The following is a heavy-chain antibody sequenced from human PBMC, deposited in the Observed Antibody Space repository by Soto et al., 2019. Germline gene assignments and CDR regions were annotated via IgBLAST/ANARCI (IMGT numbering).Heavy chain of an antibody. CDR3: TKRPMCAGDCWYFDD. CDR1: GFNFRTYA. CDR2: IDDGNSA. Sequence: EVRLLESGGGSEQPGGSLRLSCAASGFNFRTYAMYWVRQAPGKGLEWVSAIDDGNSAYYADSVKGRFIISRYNSRNTLYLQMDGLRVEVTAIYFCTKRPMCAGDCWYFDDWGQGILVTVSS. V-gene: IGHV3-23*05. J-gene: IGHJ4*02. D-gene: IGHD2-21*02.